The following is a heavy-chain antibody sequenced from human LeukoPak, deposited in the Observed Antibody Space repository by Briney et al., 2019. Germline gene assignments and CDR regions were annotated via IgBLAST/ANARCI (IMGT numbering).Heavy chain of an antibody. CDR1: GGSFSGYY. D-gene: IGHD2-8*01. V-gene: IGHV4-34*01. CDR2: INHSGST. CDR3: ASVHCTNGVCPRNWFDP. J-gene: IGHJ5*02. Sequence: SETLSLTCAVYGGSFSGYYWSWIRRPPGKGLEWIGEINHSGSTNYNPSLKSRVTISVDTSKNQFSLKLSSVTAADTAVYYCASVHCTNGVCPRNWFDPWGQGTLVTVSS.